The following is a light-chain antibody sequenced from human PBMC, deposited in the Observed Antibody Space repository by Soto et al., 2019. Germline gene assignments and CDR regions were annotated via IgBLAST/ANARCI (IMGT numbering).Light chain of an antibody. CDR2: KAS. J-gene: IGKJ4*01. Sequence: DTQMTQSPSTLSASVGDRVTISCRASESISTWLAWYQQKPGKAPNLLIQKASSLESGAPSRFSGSGSGTEFTLTIXSLXXXXXXXXXXXXXXXXXLTFGGGTKVEIK. CDR3: XXXXXXXLT. V-gene: IGKV1-5*03. CDR1: ESISTW.